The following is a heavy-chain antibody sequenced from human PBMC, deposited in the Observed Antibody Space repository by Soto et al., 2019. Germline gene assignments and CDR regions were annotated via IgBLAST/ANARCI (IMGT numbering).Heavy chain of an antibody. CDR2: IYYSGST. V-gene: IGHV4-59*01. D-gene: IGHD2-2*01. CDR1: GGSISSYY. Sequence: PSETLSLTRTVSGGSISSYYWSWIRQPPGKGLEWIGYIYYSGSTNYNPSLKSRVTISVDTSKNQFSLKLSSVTAADTAVYYCARGGVGYCSSTSCSDYGMDVWGQGTTVTVSS. CDR3: ARGGVGYCSSTSCSDYGMDV. J-gene: IGHJ6*02.